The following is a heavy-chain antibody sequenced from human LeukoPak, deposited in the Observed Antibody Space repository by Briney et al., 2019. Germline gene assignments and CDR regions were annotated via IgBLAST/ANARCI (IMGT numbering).Heavy chain of an antibody. J-gene: IGHJ6*02. CDR3: AKDGAAAGTFGYYYYGMDV. V-gene: IGHV3-43*02. CDR2: ISGDGGST. CDR1: GFTFDDYA. Sequence: GGSLRLSCAASGFTFDDYAMHWVRQAPGKGLEWVSLISGDGGSTYYADSVKGRFTISRDNSKNSLYLQMNSLRTVDTALYYCAKDGAAAGTFGYYYYGMDVWGQGTTVTVSS. D-gene: IGHD6-13*01.